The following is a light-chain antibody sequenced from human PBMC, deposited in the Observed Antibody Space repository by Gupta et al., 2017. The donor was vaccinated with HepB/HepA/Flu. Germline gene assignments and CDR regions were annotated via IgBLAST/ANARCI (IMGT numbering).Light chain of an antibody. CDR1: QSLLHSNGYNY. J-gene: IGKJ4*01. CDR3: MQALQTPF. V-gene: IGKV2-28*01. Sequence: DIVMTQSPLSLPVTPGEPASISCRSSQSLLHSNGYNYLDWYLQKPGQSPQLLIYWGSNRASGVPGRFRCSGSGTDFTLKISRVDAEDVGVYYCMQALQTPFFGGGTKVEIK. CDR2: WGS.